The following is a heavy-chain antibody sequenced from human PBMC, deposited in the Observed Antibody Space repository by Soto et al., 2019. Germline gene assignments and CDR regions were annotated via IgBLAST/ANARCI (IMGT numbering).Heavy chain of an antibody. V-gene: IGHV3-30*18. CDR3: AKDSAWIAVAAYFDY. CDR1: GFTFSSYG. D-gene: IGHD6-19*01. J-gene: IGHJ4*02. Sequence: GGSLRLSCVASGFTFSSYGMHWVRQAPGKGLEWVAVISYDGSNKYYADSVKGRFTISRDNSKNTLYLQMNSLRAEDTAVYYCAKDSAWIAVAAYFDYWGQGTLVTVSS. CDR2: ISYDGSNK.